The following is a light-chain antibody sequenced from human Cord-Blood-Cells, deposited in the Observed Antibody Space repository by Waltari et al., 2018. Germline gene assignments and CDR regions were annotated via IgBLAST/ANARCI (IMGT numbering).Light chain of an antibody. V-gene: IGKV3-15*01. CDR3: QQYNNWPLT. J-gene: IGKJ4*01. CDR2: GAS. Sequence: EIVMTHSPAILSVAPGERATLSCRASQRVSSNLAWYQQKPGQAPRLLIYGASTRATGIPARFSGSGSGTEFTLTISSLQSEDFAVDYCQQYNNWPLTFGGGTKVEIK. CDR1: QRVSSN.